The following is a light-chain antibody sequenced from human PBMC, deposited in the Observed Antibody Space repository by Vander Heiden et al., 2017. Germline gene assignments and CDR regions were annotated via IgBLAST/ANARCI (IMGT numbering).Light chain of an antibody. CDR2: WAS. J-gene: IGKJ1*01. CDR1: QSVLYSSNNKNY. CDR3: QQYYSTPPRT. V-gene: IGKV4-1*01. Sequence: RATINCKSSQSVLYSSNNKNYLAWYQQKPGQPPKLLIYWASTRESGVPDRFSGSGSGTDFTLTISSLQAEDVAVYYCQQYYSTPPRTFGQGTKVEIK.